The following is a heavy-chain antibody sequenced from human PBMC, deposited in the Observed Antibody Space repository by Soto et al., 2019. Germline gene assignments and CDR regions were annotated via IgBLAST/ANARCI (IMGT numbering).Heavy chain of an antibody. CDR3: ARDRRYCSSTSCPPQGAFDI. CDR1: GFTFSSYW. Sequence: VGSLRLSCAASGFTFSSYWMSWVRQAPGKGLEWVANIKQDGSEKYYVDSVEGRFTISRDNAKNSLYLQMNSLRAEDTAVYYCARDRRYCSSTSCPPQGAFDIWGQGTMVTVSS. J-gene: IGHJ3*02. D-gene: IGHD2-2*01. CDR2: IKQDGSEK. V-gene: IGHV3-7*03.